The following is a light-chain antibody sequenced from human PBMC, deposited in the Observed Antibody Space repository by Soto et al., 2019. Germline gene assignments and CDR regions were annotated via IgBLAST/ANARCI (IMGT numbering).Light chain of an antibody. CDR1: QDINIY. CDR3: QQYDILPIT. V-gene: IGKV1-33*01. J-gene: IGKJ5*01. CDR2: DAS. Sequence: DIQITQSPSSLFASVGDRVSITCQATQDINIYLNWYQQTPGKAPHLLIYDASNLEIGVPSRFSGSGSGTHFTFTISSLQTEDIGTYYCQQYDILPITFGRGTRLEIK.